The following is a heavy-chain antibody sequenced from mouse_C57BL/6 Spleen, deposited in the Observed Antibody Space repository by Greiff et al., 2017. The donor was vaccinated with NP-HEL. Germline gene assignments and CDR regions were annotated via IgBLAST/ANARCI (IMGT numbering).Heavy chain of an antibody. CDR2: IDPSDSYT. CDR3: ARIHYYGSRGHWYFDV. Sequence: QVQLQQPGAELVMPGASVKLSCKASGYTFTSYWMHWVKQRPGQGLEWIGEIDPSDSYTNYNQKFKGKSTLTVDKSSSTAYMQLSSLTSEDSAVYYCARIHYYGSRGHWYFDVWGTGTTVTVSS. D-gene: IGHD1-1*01. J-gene: IGHJ1*03. CDR1: GYTFTSYW. V-gene: IGHV1-69*01.